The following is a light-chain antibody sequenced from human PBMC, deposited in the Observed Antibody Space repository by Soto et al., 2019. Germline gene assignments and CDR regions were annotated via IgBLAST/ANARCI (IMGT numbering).Light chain of an antibody. CDR3: ISHAGTSNV. J-gene: IGLJ1*01. V-gene: IGLV2-8*01. CDR1: SSDVDATDY. CDR2: EVN. Sequence: QSALTQPPSASGSLGQSVAISCTGTSSDVDATDYVSWYQHHSGKAPKLLLYEVNKRPSGVPDRFSGSKSGNTASLTVSVLQADDEADYYCISHAGTSNVLGTGTKLTVL.